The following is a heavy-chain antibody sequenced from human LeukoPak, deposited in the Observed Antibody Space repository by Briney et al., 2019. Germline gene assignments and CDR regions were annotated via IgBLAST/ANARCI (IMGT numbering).Heavy chain of an antibody. D-gene: IGHD6-6*01. V-gene: IGHV1-46*01. J-gene: IGHJ2*01. Sequence: GASVKVSCKASGYTFTSYYMHWVRQAPGQGLEWMGIINPSGGSTSYAQKFQGRVTMTRDMSTSTVYMELSSLRSEDTAMYYCARDGIAARANWYFDLWGRGTLVTVSS. CDR3: ARDGIAARANWYFDL. CDR1: GYTFTSYY. CDR2: INPSGGST.